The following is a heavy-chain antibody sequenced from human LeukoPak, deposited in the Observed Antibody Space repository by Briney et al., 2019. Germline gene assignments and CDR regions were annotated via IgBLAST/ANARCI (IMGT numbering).Heavy chain of an antibody. CDR2: FDPEDGET. J-gene: IGHJ3*02. D-gene: IGHD3-10*01. Sequence: ASVKVSCKVSGYTLTELSMHWVRQAPGKGLEWMGGFDPEDGETFYAQKLQGRVTLTTDTSTSTAYMELRSLRSDDTAVYYCARSLYYYGSDSFDIWGQGTMVSVSS. V-gene: IGHV1-24*01. CDR3: ARSLYYYGSDSFDI. CDR1: GYTLTELS.